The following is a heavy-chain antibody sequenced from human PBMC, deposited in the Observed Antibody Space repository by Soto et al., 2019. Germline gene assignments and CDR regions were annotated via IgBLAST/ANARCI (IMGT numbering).Heavy chain of an antibody. V-gene: IGHV3-33*01. CDR3: ARDYYGDFSFDY. CDR1: GFTFSSYG. D-gene: IGHD4-17*01. CDR2: IWYDGSNK. J-gene: IGHJ4*02. Sequence: QVQLVESGGGVVQPGRSLRLSCAASGFTFSSYGMHWVRQAPGKGLEWVAVIWYDGSNKYYVDSVKGRFTISRDNSKNTLYLQMNSLRAEDTAVYYCARDYYGDFSFDYWGQGTLVTVSS.